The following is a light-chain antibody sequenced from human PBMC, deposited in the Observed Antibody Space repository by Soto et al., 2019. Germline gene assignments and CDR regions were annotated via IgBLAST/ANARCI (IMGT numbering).Light chain of an antibody. J-gene: IGKJ4*01. CDR1: QRPSSH. CDR2: GAS. Sequence: EIVMTQSPATLSVSPGERATLSCRASQRPSSHLAWFQQKPGQAHRLLIFGASPRATGIPARFSGSGSGTEFTLTISSLQSEDFAVYYCQQYNKWPLTFGGGTEVEIK. CDR3: QQYNKWPLT. V-gene: IGKV3-15*01.